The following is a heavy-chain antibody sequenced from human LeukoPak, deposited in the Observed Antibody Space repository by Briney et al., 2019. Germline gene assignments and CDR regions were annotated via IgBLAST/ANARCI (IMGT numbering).Heavy chain of an antibody. CDR1: GGSFSGYY. CDR3: ASTGSGPAWFDP. CDR2: INHSGST. V-gene: IGHV4-34*01. J-gene: IGHJ5*02. Sequence: SETLSLTCAVYGGSFSGYYWSWIRQPPGKGLEWIGEINHSGSTNYNPSLKSRVTISEDTSKNQFSLKLSSVTAADTAVYYCASTGSGPAWFDPWGQGTLVTVSS. D-gene: IGHD2-15*01.